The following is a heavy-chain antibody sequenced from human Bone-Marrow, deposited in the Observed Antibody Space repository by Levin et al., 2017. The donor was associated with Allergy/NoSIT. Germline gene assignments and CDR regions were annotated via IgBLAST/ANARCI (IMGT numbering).Heavy chain of an antibody. V-gene: IGHV3-48*02. Sequence: GESLKISCAASGFTFSSYSMNWVRQAPGKGLEWVSYISSSSSTIYYADSVKGRFTISRDNAKNSLYLQMNSLRDEDTAVYYCATGARSGDCCLFDYWGQGTLVTVSS. J-gene: IGHJ4*02. CDR1: GFTFSSYS. CDR2: ISSSSSTI. D-gene: IGHD2-21*02. CDR3: ATGARSGDCCLFDY.